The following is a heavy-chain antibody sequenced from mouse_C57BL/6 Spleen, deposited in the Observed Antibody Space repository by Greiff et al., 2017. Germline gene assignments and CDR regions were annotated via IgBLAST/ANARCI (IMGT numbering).Heavy chain of an antibody. J-gene: IGHJ3*01. D-gene: IGHD2-14*01. CDR3: ARRMEYDGRAWFAY. CDR1: GFTFSDYG. V-gene: IGHV5-17*01. Sequence: EVHLVESGGGLVKPGGSLKLSCAVSGFTFSDYGMHWVRQAPEKGLEWVAYISSGSSTIYYADTVKGRFTISSDNAKNTLFLQMTSRRSEDTAMYYCARRMEYDGRAWFAYWGQGTLVTVSA. CDR2: ISSGSSTI.